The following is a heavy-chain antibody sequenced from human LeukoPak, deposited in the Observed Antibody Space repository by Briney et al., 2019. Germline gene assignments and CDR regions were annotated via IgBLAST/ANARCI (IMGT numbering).Heavy chain of an antibody. CDR2: IYPGDSDT. D-gene: IGHD6-19*01. CDR3: ARRGYSSGWYWFDP. Sequence: GESPKISCKGSGYRFTSYWIGWVRQMPGKGLEWMGIIYPGDSDTRYSPSFQGQVTISADKSISTAYLQWSSLKASDTAIYYCARRGYSSGWYWFDPWGQGTLVTVSS. J-gene: IGHJ5*02. CDR1: GYRFTSYW. V-gene: IGHV5-51*01.